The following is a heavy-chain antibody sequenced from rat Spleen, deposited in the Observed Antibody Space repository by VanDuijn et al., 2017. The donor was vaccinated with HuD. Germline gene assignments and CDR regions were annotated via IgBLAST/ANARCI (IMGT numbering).Heavy chain of an antibody. J-gene: IGHJ1*01. CDR1: GFTFNDYG. D-gene: IGHD1-4*01. CDR3: TTFAYKYRWYFDF. V-gene: IGHV5-20*01. Sequence: EVQLVESGGGLVQPGRSLKLSCVASGFTFNDYGMAWVRQAPTKGLEWVASITDSGGRTYYRDSVKGRFTISRDNAKSTLYLQMDSLRSDDTATFYCTTFAYKYRWYFDFWGPGTMVTVSS. CDR2: ITDSGGRT.